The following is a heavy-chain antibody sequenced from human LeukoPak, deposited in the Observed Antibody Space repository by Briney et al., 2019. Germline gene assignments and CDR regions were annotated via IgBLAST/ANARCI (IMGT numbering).Heavy chain of an antibody. CDR3: ARIAVAGIGCPDY. J-gene: IGHJ4*02. CDR1: GFTFSDYY. V-gene: IGHV3-11*01. CDR2: ISSSGSTI. D-gene: IGHD6-19*01. Sequence: GGSLRRSWAASGFTFSDYYMSWIRQAPGKGLEWVSYISSSGSTIYYADSVKGRFTISRDNAKNSLYLQMNSLRAEDTAVYYCARIAVAGIGCPDYWGQGTLVTVSS.